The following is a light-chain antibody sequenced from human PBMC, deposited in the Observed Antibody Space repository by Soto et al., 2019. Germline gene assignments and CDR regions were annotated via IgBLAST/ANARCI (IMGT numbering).Light chain of an antibody. J-gene: IGKJ1*01. V-gene: IGKV3-15*01. CDR1: QSVSSN. Sequence: EIVMTQSPATLSVSPGERATLSCRASQSVSSNLAWFQQKPGQVPRLLIYDASTRATGIPARFSGSVSGTEFTLTISSLQSEDFAVYYCQQYNNGPWTFGQGTKVEIK. CDR2: DAS. CDR3: QQYNNGPWT.